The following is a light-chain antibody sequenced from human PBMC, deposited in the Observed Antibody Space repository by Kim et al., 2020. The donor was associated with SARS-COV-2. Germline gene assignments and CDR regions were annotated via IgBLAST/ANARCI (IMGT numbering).Light chain of an antibody. CDR3: NSWDSSGNSWV. CDR1: SLRSYY. J-gene: IGLJ3*02. Sequence: SSELPQDPAVSVALGQTVRITCQGDSLRSYYASWYQQKPGQAPVRVIFGENNRPSGIPDRFSGSRSGNTASLTITGAQAEDEADYYCNSWDSSGNSWVFGGGTKGTVL. V-gene: IGLV3-19*02. CDR2: GEN.